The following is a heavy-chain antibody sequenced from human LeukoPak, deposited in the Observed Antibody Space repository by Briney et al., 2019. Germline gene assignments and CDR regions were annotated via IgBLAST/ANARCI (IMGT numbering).Heavy chain of an antibody. Sequence: SQTLSLTCAISGDSVSSNSAAWNWIRQSLSRGLEWLGRTYYRSKWYNDYAVSVKSRITINPDTSKNQFSLQLNSVTPEDTAVYYCARGDRTQLSPRFDYWGQGTLVPVSS. CDR3: ARGDRTQLSPRFDY. J-gene: IGHJ4*02. CDR1: GDSVSSNSAA. CDR2: TYYRSKWYN. V-gene: IGHV6-1*01. D-gene: IGHD2/OR15-2a*01.